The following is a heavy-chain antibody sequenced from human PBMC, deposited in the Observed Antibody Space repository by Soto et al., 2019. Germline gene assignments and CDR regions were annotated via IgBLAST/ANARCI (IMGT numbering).Heavy chain of an antibody. Sequence: SETLSLTCTVSGGSFRDDDYSWNWIRQSPGKGLEWIGCIFHSGSTLYSPSLKSRVSMSLDVSKNQFSLALTSVTAADTAVYYCATSSSGWPDWFDPWSPGSLVTVSS. CDR3: ATSSSGWPDWFDP. J-gene: IGHJ5*02. D-gene: IGHD6-19*01. CDR2: IFHSGST. V-gene: IGHV4-30-2*06. CDR1: GGSFRDDDYS.